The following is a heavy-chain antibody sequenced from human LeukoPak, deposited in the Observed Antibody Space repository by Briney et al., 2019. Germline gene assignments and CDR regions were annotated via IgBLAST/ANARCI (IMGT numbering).Heavy chain of an antibody. D-gene: IGHD3-9*01. Sequence: SETLSLTCSVSGGSISSSSSYWGWIRQPPGKGLEWIGSIYYSGSSFDNPALKSRVTISVDTSKNQFSLKLSSVTAADTAVYYCAREYYDILTGYYPFDYWGQGTLVTVSS. J-gene: IGHJ4*02. CDR3: AREYYDILTGYYPFDY. CDR2: IYYSGSS. V-gene: IGHV4-39*07. CDR1: GGSISSSSSY.